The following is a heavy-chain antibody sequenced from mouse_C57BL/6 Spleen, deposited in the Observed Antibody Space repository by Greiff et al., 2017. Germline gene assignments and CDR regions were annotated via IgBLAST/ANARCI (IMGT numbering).Heavy chain of an antibody. J-gene: IGHJ1*03. V-gene: IGHV3-1*01. CDR1: GYSITSGYD. CDR3: ARWGDPYWYFDV. CDR2: ISYSGST. Sequence: EVQLQQSGPGMVKPSQSLSLTCTVTGYSITSGYDWHWIRHFPGNKLEWMGYISYSGSTNYNPSLKSRISITHDTSKNHFFLKLNSVTTEDTATYYCARWGDPYWYFDVWGTGTTVTVSS.